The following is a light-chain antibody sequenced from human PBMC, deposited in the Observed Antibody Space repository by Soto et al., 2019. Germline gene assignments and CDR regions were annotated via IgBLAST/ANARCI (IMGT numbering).Light chain of an antibody. J-gene: IGKJ1*01. CDR1: QSVTKY. V-gene: IGKV3-11*01. CDR3: QQRSNWPT. CDR2: DVS. Sequence: EVVLTQSPATLSLSPGERATLSCRASQSVTKYLAWYQQKPGQALRLLIYDVSKRATGIPARFSGSGSETDFTLTISSLEPGDFAVYYCQQRSNWPTFGQGTKVEIK.